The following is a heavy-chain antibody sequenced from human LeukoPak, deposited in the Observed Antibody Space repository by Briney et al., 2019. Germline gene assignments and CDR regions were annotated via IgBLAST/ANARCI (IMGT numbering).Heavy chain of an antibody. J-gene: IGHJ4*02. CDR1: GFTFSGSA. CDR3: AKDRGVIRAFDY. D-gene: IGHD3-10*01. Sequence: GGSLRLSCAASGFTFSGSAMHWVRQASGKGLEWVGRIRSKANSYATAYAASVKGRFTISRDDSKNTAYLQMNSLKTEDTAVYYCAKDRGVIRAFDYWGQGTLVTVSS. V-gene: IGHV3-73*01. CDR2: IRSKANSYAT.